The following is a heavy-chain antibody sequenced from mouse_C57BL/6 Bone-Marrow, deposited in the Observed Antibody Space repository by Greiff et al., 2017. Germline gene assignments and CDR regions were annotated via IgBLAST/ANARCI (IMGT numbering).Heavy chain of an antibody. CDR3: ATGGNYGGYYFDY. D-gene: IGHD2-1*01. CDR1: GYTFTTYP. CDR2: FHPYNDDT. V-gene: IGHV1-47*01. J-gene: IGHJ2*01. Sequence: SGAELVKPGASVKMSCKASGYTFTTYPIEWWKHNHGKSLGWIGNFHPYNDDTKYNEKFKGKATLHVENSSTTFYLERSRLSSDDAAVYYCATGGNYGGYYFDYWGQGTPLTVSS.